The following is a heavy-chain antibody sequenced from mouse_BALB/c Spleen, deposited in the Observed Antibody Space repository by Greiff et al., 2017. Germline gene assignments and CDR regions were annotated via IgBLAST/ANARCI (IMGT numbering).Heavy chain of an antibody. CDR3: ARRGTAQATAWFAY. CDR2: IYPGDGST. CDR1: GYTFTSYD. V-gene: IGHV1S56*01. Sequence: VKLMESGPELVKPGALVKISCKASGYTFTSYDINWVKQRPGQGLEWIGWIYPGDGSTKYNEKFKGKATLTADKSSSTAYMQLSSLTSENSAVYFCARRGTAQATAWFAYWGQGTLVTVSA. D-gene: IGHD3-2*02. J-gene: IGHJ3*01.